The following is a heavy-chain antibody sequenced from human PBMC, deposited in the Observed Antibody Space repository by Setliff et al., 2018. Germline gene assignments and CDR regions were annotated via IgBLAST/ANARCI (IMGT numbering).Heavy chain of an antibody. CDR1: GFTFSTYW. CDR3: ARGGYSYGY. CDR2: IKQDGSDK. V-gene: IGHV3-7*04. D-gene: IGHD5-18*01. Sequence: GGSLRLSCAASGFTFSTYWMSWVRQAPGKGLEWVANIKQDGSDKYYVDPVKGRFTISRDKTKNPLYLQMNNLGAEDTAVYYCARGGYSYGYWGQGTLVTVSS. J-gene: IGHJ4*02.